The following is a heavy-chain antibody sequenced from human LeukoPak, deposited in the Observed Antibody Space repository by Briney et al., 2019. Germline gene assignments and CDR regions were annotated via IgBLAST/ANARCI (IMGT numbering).Heavy chain of an antibody. J-gene: IGHJ5*02. D-gene: IGHD3-10*01. V-gene: IGHV1-69*05. CDR1: GGTFSSYA. Sequence: ASVKVSCKASGGTFSSYAISWVRQAPGQGLEWMGGIIPIFGTANYAQKFQGRVTITTDESTSTAYMELSSLRSEDTAVYYCARRNGSSGFDPWAREPWSPSPQ. CDR3: ARRNGSSGFDP. CDR2: IIPIFGTA.